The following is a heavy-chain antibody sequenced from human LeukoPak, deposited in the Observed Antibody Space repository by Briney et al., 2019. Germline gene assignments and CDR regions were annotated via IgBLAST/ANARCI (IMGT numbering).Heavy chain of an antibody. J-gene: IGHJ4*02. CDR3: ARSDDY. V-gene: IGHV3-7*01. CDR1: GFTVSSNY. CDR2: IKQDGSEK. Sequence: GGSLRLSCAASGFTVSSNYMSWVRQAPGKGLEWVANIKQDGSEKYYVNSVKGRFTISRDNAKNSLYLQMNSLRAEDTAVYYCARSDDYWGQGTLVTVSS.